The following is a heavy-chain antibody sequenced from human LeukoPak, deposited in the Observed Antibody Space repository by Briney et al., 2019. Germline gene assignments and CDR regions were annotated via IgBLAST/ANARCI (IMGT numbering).Heavy chain of an antibody. Sequence: GASVKVSCKGSGYTVSSYGIIWVRQAPGQGLEWMGWISTYNGNTNYAQKLQGRGTMTTYTSTSTAYMELRSRRSDDTAVCYCARVDEAGFDSWGPGTLVTVSS. J-gene: IGHJ4*02. CDR1: GYTVSSYG. CDR2: ISTYNGNT. CDR3: ARVDEAGFDS. V-gene: IGHV1-18*01.